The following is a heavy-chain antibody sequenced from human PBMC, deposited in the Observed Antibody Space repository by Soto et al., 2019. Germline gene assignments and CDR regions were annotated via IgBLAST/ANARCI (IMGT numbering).Heavy chain of an antibody. Sequence: XSVKVSGKASVYSFIDYGITWVRQAPGQGLEWMGWISGYNGNTKYADKLQGRVTMTTDTSTTTAYMELRSLRSDDTAVYYCARDEVPAANWLDRWGQGTLVTVSS. CDR2: ISGYNGNT. CDR1: VYSFIDYG. CDR3: ARDEVPAANWLDR. J-gene: IGHJ5*02. V-gene: IGHV1-18*01. D-gene: IGHD2-2*01.